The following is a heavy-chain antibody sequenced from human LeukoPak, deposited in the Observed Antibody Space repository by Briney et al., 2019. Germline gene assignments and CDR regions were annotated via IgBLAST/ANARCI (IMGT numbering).Heavy chain of an antibody. CDR3: AGAYCGGDCYSGRTFDI. CDR2: VYHSGST. CDR1: GGSFSGYY. J-gene: IGHJ3*02. D-gene: IGHD2-21*02. Sequence: SETLSLTCAVYGGSFSGYYWGWIRQPPGKRLEWIGEVYHSGSTNYNPSLKSRVTISVDKSKNQFSLKLSSVTAADTAVYYCAGAYCGGDCYSGRTFDIWGQGTMVTVSS. V-gene: IGHV4-34*01.